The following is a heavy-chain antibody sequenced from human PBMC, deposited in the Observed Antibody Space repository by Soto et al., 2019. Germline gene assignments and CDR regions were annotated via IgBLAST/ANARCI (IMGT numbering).Heavy chain of an antibody. CDR3: ASTYSSSSSNYYYGMDV. D-gene: IGHD6-6*01. CDR1: GYTFTSYY. J-gene: IGHJ6*02. CDR2: INPSGGST. V-gene: IGHV1-46*01. Sequence: ASVKVSCKASGYTFTSYYMHWVRQAPGRGLEWMGIINPSGGSTSYAQKFQGRVTMTRDTSTSTVYMELSSLRSEDTAVYYCASTYSSSSSNYYYGMDVWGQGTTVTVSS.